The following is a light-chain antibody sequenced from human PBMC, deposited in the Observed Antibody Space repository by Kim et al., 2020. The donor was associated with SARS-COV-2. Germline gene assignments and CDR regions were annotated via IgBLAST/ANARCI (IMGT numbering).Light chain of an antibody. CDR1: QSVSSNS. J-gene: IGKJ1*01. CDR3: QHYGTSRWT. Sequence: EIVLTQYPGTLSLSSGEGATLSCRASQSVSSNSLAWYQQKPGQAPRLLIFGASSRATGIPDRFSGSGSGTDFTLTISRLEPEDFAVYYCQHYGTSRWTFGQGTKVDIK. V-gene: IGKV3-20*01. CDR2: GAS.